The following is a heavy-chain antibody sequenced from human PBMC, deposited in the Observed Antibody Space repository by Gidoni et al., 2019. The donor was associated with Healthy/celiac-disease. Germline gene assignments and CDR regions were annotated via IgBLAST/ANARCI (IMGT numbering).Heavy chain of an antibody. V-gene: IGHV3-23*01. D-gene: IGHD5-12*01. CDR1: GFTFSSYP. CDR2: ISGSGGST. Sequence: EVQLLASGGGLVQPGGSLRLSCSASGFTFSSYPMSGVRQAPGKGLEWVSDISGSGGSTYYADSVKGRFTISRDNSKNTLYLQMNSLRAEDTAVYYCAKDRGRWLQARFDPWGQGTLVTVSS. J-gene: IGHJ5*02. CDR3: AKDRGRWLQARFDP.